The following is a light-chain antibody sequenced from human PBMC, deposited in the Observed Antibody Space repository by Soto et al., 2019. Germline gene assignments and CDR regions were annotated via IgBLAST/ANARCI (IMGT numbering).Light chain of an antibody. CDR2: VAS. Sequence: EIVLTQSPGTLSLSPWERATLSCRASQSVSSSYLAWYQQKPGQAPRLLIYVASSRATGIPDRFSGSGSGTDFTLTISRLEPEDFAVYYCQQYSSPPRTFGQGTKVDIK. J-gene: IGKJ1*01. CDR1: QSVSSSY. V-gene: IGKV3-20*01. CDR3: QQYSSPPRT.